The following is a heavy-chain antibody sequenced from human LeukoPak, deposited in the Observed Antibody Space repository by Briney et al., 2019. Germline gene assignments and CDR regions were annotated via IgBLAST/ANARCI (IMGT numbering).Heavy chain of an antibody. V-gene: IGHV1-2*06. J-gene: IGHJ3*02. CDR3: ASTSMIELSDAFDI. D-gene: IGHD3-22*01. CDR1: GYTFTGYY. Sequence: ASVKVSCKGSGYTFTGYYMHWVRQAPGQGLEWMGRINPNSGGTNYAQKFQGRVTMTRDTFISTAYMELSRLRSDDTAVYYCASTSMIELSDAFDIWGQGTMVTVSS. CDR2: INPNSGGT.